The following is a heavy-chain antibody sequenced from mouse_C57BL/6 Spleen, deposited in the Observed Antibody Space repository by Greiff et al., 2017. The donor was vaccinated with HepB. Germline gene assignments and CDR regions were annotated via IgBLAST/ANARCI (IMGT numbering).Heavy chain of an antibody. J-gene: IGHJ2*01. CDR3: ARVGLRGYFDY. D-gene: IGHD2-4*01. CDR2: ISDGGSYT. V-gene: IGHV5-4*01. CDR1: GFTFSSYA. Sequence: EVHLVESGGGLVKPGGSLKLSCAASGFTFSSYAMSWVRQTPEKRLEWVATISDGGSYTYYPDNVKGRFTISRDNAKNNLYLQMSHLKSEDTAMYYCARVGLRGYFDYWGQGTTLTVSS.